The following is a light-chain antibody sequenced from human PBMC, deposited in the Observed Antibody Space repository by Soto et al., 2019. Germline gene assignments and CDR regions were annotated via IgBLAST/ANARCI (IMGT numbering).Light chain of an antibody. J-gene: IGKJ4*01. CDR1: QSVSSN. V-gene: IGKV3-20*01. CDR2: GAS. CDR3: QQYGSSPPGLT. Sequence: EIVMTQSPATLSVSPGERATLSCRASQSVSSNLAWYQQKPGQAPRLLIYGASSRATGIPDRFSGSGSGTDFTLTISRLEPEDFAVYYCQQYGSSPPGLTFGGGTKVDIK.